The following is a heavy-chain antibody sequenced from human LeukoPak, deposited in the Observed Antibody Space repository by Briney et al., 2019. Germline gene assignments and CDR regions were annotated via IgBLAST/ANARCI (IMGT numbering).Heavy chain of an antibody. CDR1: GFTFSSYA. J-gene: IGHJ6*03. Sequence: GGSLRLSCAVSGFTFSSYAMHWVRHAPGKGLEWVAVISYDGSNKYYADSVKGRFTISRDNSKNTLYLQMNSLRAEDTAVYYCARDGIQLWSHYYYYMDVWGKGTTVTVSS. D-gene: IGHD5-18*01. CDR3: ARDGIQLWSHYYYYMDV. V-gene: IGHV3-30*04. CDR2: ISYDGSNK.